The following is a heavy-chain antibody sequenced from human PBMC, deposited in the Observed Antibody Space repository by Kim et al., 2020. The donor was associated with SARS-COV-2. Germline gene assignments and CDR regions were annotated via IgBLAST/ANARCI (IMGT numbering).Heavy chain of an antibody. V-gene: IGHV7-4-1*02. D-gene: IGHD2-8*01. J-gene: IGHJ5*02. CDR3: ARVRQSNGDYVVGWFDP. Sequence: ASVKVSCKASGYTFTSYAMNWVRQAPGQGLEWMGWINTNTGNPTYAQGFTGRFVFSLDTSVSTAYLQISSLKAEDTAVYYCARVRQSNGDYVVGWFDPWGQGTLVTVSS. CDR2: INTNTGNP. CDR1: GYTFTSYA.